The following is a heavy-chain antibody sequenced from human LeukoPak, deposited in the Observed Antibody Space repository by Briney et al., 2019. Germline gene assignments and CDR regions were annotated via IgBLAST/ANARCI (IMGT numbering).Heavy chain of an antibody. D-gene: IGHD6-13*01. CDR1: GDTFTSYY. CDR3: AAGIEAGGLGDY. CDR2: INPSGAST. V-gene: IGHV1-46*01. J-gene: IGHJ4*02. Sequence: ASVKVSCKASGDTFTSYYLHWVRQAPGHGLECMGIINPSGASTSYAQKFQGRLTMTKDTSTSTVYMELSSLRSEDTAVYYCAAGIEAGGLGDYWGQGTLVTVSS.